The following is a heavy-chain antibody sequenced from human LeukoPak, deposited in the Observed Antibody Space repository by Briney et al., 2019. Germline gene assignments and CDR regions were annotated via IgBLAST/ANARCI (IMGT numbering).Heavy chain of an antibody. CDR3: ARDANDFWSGYYLDY. CDR2: ISSSSSYI. Sequence: GGSLRLSCAASGFNLNSYMLNWVRQAPGKGLEWVSSISSSSSYIHYADSVKGRFTISRDNAKNSLYLQMNSLRAEDTAVYYCARDANDFWSGYYLDYWGQGTLVTVSS. D-gene: IGHD3-3*01. CDR1: GFNLNSYM. V-gene: IGHV3-21*01. J-gene: IGHJ4*02.